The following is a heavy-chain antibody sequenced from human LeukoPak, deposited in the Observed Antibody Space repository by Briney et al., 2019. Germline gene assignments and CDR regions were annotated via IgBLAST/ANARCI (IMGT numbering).Heavy chain of an antibody. CDR3: ARDHRGYSGYDLGY. D-gene: IGHD5-12*01. Sequence: PGGSLRLSCAASGFTFSSYSMNWVRQAPGKGLEWVSSISSSSSYIYYADSAKGRFTISRDNAKNSLYLQMNSLRAEDTAVYYCARDHRGYSGYDLGYWGQGTLVTVSS. CDR2: ISSSSSYI. J-gene: IGHJ4*02. CDR1: GFTFSSYS. V-gene: IGHV3-21*01.